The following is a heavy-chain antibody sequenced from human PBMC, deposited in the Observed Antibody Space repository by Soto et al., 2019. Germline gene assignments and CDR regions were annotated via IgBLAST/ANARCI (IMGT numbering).Heavy chain of an antibody. V-gene: IGHV3-30*18. CDR1: GFTFSSYG. J-gene: IGHJ3*02. CDR2: ISYDGSNK. D-gene: IGHD3-22*01. Sequence: GGSLRLSCAASGFTFSSYGMHWVRQAPGKGLEWVAVISYDGSNKYYADSVKGRFTISRDNSKNTLYLQMNSLRAEDTAVYYCAKEYGLVTMIVVVPPPYAFDIWGQGTMVTVSS. CDR3: AKEYGLVTMIVVVPPPYAFDI.